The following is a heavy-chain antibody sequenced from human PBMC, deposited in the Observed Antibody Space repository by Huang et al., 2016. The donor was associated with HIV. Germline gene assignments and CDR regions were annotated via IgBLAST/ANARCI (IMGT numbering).Heavy chain of an antibody. CDR3: ARSAYGDLDY. J-gene: IGHJ4*02. CDR2: MNPNTGNT. D-gene: IGHD4-17*01. Sequence: LEWMGWMNPNTGNTGFAQSFQGRVTMTRKTSITTAYMELTSLTSEDTAVYYCARSAYGDLDYWGLGTLVSVSS. V-gene: IGHV1-8*01.